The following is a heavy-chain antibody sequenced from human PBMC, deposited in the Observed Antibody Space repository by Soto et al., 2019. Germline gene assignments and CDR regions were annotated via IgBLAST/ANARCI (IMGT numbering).Heavy chain of an antibody. CDR2: ISYDGSNK. D-gene: IGHD6-19*01. Sequence: PGGSLRLSCAASGFTFSSYGMHWVRQAPGKGLEWVAVISYDGSNKYYADSVKGRFTISRDNSKNTLYLQMNSLRAEDTAVYYCAKDRRTSVAGPMDYWGQGTLVTVSS. V-gene: IGHV3-30*18. CDR3: AKDRRTSVAGPMDY. CDR1: GFTFSSYG. J-gene: IGHJ4*02.